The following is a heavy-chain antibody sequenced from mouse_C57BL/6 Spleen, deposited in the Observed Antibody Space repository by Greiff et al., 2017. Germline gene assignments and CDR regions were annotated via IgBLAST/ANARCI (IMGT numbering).Heavy chain of an antibody. J-gene: IGHJ3*01. V-gene: IGHV1-4*01. CDR2: INPSSGYT. CDR1: GYTFTSYT. CDR3: AREHYYGSSYDWFAY. Sequence: VQLQQSGAELARPGASVKMSCKASGYTFTSYTMHWVKQRPGQGLEWIGYINPSSGYTKYNQKFKDKATLTADKSSSTAYMQLSSLTSEDSAVYYCAREHYYGSSYDWFAYWGQGTLVTVSA. D-gene: IGHD1-1*01.